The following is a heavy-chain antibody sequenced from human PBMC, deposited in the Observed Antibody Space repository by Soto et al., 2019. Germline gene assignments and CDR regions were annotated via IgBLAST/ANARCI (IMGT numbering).Heavy chain of an antibody. V-gene: IGHV4-59*01. J-gene: IGHJ4*02. Sequence: QVQLQESGPGLVKPSETLSLTCTVSGGSISSYYWSWIRQPPGKGLEWIGYIYYSGSTNYNPSLKSRVTISVDTSKNQFSLELSSVTAADTAVYYCARGLGGYSQISFDYWGQGTLVTVSS. CDR1: GGSISSYY. CDR2: IYYSGST. D-gene: IGHD5-18*01. CDR3: ARGLGGYSQISFDY.